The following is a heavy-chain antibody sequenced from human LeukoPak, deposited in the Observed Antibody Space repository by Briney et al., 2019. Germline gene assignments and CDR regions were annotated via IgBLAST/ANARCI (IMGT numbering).Heavy chain of an antibody. CDR1: GGSISSGGYS. V-gene: IGHV4-30-2*01. CDR2: IYHSGST. Sequence: PSQTLSLTCAVSGGSISSGGYSWSWIRQLPGKGLEWIGYIYHSGSTYYNPSLKSRVTISVDRSKNQFSLKLSSVTAADTAVYYCARGLMVRGVLNYYYYYGMDVWGQGTTVTVSS. CDR3: ARGLMVRGVLNYYYYYGMDV. D-gene: IGHD3-10*01. J-gene: IGHJ6*02.